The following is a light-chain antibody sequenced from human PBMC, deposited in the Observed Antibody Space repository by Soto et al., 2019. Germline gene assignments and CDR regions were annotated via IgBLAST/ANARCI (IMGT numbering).Light chain of an antibody. J-gene: IGKJ1*01. CDR2: DAS. V-gene: IGKV1-5*01. CDR1: QNISSW. CDR3: QQYNLSPWT. Sequence: DIQMTQSPSTLSAFVGDRVTITCRASQNISSWLAWYQHRPGKAPKLLIYDASSLETGVPSRFSGSGSGTEFTLTVSSLQPDDFATYYCQQYNLSPWTFGQGTRVEIK.